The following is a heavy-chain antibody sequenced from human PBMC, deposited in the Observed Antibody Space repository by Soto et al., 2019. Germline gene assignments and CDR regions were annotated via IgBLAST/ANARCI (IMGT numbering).Heavy chain of an antibody. CDR2: VYYTGTT. J-gene: IGHJ4*02. Sequence: SETLSLTCTASGDSMSNYYWSWIRQPPGKGLEWIGYVYYTGTTNYNPSLKSRVTISVDTSKNQFSLKLSSVTAADTAVYYCARGPSGDNYWGQGTLVTVSS. D-gene: IGHD2-15*01. CDR3: ARGPSGDNY. V-gene: IGHV4-59*01. CDR1: GDSMSNYY.